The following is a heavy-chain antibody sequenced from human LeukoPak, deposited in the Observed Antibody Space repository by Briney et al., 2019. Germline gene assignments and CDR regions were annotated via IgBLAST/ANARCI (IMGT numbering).Heavy chain of an antibody. CDR1: GYTFTSYG. CDR3: ARDRGVVVVAATTESAPPWYFDL. Sequence: SVKVSCKASGYTFTSYGISWVRQAPGQGLEWMGRIIPILGIANYAQKFQGGVTITADKSTSTAYMELSSLRSEDTAVYYCARDRGVVVVAATTESAPPWYFDLWGRGTLVTVSS. D-gene: IGHD2-15*01. J-gene: IGHJ2*01. V-gene: IGHV1-69*04. CDR2: IIPILGIA.